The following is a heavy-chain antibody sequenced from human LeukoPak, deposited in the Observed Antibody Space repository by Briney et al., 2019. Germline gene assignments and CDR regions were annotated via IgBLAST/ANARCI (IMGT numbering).Heavy chain of an antibody. CDR1: GYTFTNYD. CDR3: ATRRPLTYYYGSGSYAYYYYYMDV. V-gene: IGHV1-8*03. D-gene: IGHD3-10*01. J-gene: IGHJ6*03. Sequence: ASVKVSCKTSGYTFTNYDVNWVRQGTGQGLEWMGWMNPNSGNRGYAPKFQGRVTITRNITARTVYMELSGLRSEDTAVYYCATRRPLTYYYGSGSYAYYYYYMDVWGKGTTVTISS. CDR2: MNPNSGNR.